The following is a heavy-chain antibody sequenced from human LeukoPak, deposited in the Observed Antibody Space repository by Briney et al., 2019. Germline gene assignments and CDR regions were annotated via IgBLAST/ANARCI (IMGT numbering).Heavy chain of an antibody. Sequence: PGGSLRLSCAASGFTFSSYSMNWVRQAAGKGLGWVSSISSRSSYIYYADSVKGRFNISRDNAKNSLYLQMNSLRAEDTAVYYCARDAFCSGYYVRVNDYWGQGTLVTVSS. V-gene: IGHV3-21*01. CDR3: ARDAFCSGYYVRVNDY. CDR2: ISSRSSYI. D-gene: IGHD3-22*01. J-gene: IGHJ4*02. CDR1: GFTFSSYS.